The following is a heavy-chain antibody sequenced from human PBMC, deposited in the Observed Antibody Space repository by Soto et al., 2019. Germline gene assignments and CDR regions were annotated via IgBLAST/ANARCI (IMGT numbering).Heavy chain of an antibody. J-gene: IGHJ6*02. CDR1: GGTFSSYA. CDR3: ARRTGQRFAGYYYGMDV. CDR2: IIPIFGTA. Sequence: QVQLVQSGAEVKKPGSSVKVSCKASGGTFSSYAISWVRQAPGQGLEWMGGIIPIFGTANYAQKFQGRVTITADESTSTAYMELSSLRSEDTAVYYCARRTGQRFAGYYYGMDVWGQGTTVTVSS. D-gene: IGHD6-25*01. V-gene: IGHV1-69*12.